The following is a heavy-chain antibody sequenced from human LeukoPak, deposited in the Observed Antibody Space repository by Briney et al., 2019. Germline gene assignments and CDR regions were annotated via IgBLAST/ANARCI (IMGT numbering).Heavy chain of an antibody. CDR2: IYYSGST. J-gene: IGHJ4*02. CDR3: ARASFYSSSWYYFDY. CDR1: GGSISSYY. Sequence: TSETLSLTCTVSGGSISSYYWSWIRQPPGKGLEWIGYIYYSGSTSYNPSLKSQVTISVDTSKNQFSLKLSSVTAADTAVYYCARASFYSSSWYYFDYWGQGTLVTVSS. V-gene: IGHV4-59*01. D-gene: IGHD6-13*01.